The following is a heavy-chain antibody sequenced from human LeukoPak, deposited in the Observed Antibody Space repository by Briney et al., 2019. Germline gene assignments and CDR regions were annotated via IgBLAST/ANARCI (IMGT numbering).Heavy chain of an antibody. D-gene: IGHD3-3*01. CDR1: GFTFSTFW. Sequence: GGSLRLSCAASGFTFSTFWMHWVRQVPGKGLVWVSRINSDGSTTNYADSVKGRFTISRDNSKNTLYLQMNSLRAEDTAVYYCAKEPDYDFWSGSYFHHWGQGTLVTVSS. CDR2: INSDGSTT. V-gene: IGHV3-74*01. J-gene: IGHJ1*01. CDR3: AKEPDYDFWSGSYFHH.